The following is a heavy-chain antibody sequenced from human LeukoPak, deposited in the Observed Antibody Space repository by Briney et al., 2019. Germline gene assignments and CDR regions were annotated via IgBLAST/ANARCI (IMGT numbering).Heavy chain of an antibody. J-gene: IGHJ4*02. CDR1: GFTFSNYA. D-gene: IGHD5-18*01. V-gene: IGHV3-30-3*01. CDR3: ARDRDTAMGL. CDR2: ISYNGNDK. Sequence: GGSLRLSCAASGFTFSNYAMHWVRQAPGKGLEWVAIISYNGNDKYYTDSVKGRFTISRDKSKNTLYLQMNSLRAEDTAVYYCARDRDTAMGLWGQGTLVTVSS.